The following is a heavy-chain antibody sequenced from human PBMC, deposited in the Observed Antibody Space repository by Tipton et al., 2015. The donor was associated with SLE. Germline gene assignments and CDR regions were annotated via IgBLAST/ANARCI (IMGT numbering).Heavy chain of an antibody. CDR3: ARHADIAVMRYGMDV. D-gene: IGHD6-19*01. CDR2: IHYRGAL. J-gene: IGHJ6*02. V-gene: IGHV4-59*08. CDR1: GGSLSSYF. Sequence: TLSLTCTVSGGSLSSYFWSWVRQAPGKGLEWIASIHYRGALYYDPSLESRVTISVDLSNNQFSLRVTSVTAADMAKYYCARHADIAVMRYGMDVWGQGTTVIFSS.